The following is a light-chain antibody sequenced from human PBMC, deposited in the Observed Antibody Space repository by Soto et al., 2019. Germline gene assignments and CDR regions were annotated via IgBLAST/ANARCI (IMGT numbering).Light chain of an antibody. V-gene: IGLV2-23*01. CDR1: SSDVGSYNL. J-gene: IGLJ2*01. CDR3: CSYAGSSTSVV. Sequence: SVLTQPASVSGSPGQSITISCTGTSSDVGSYNLVSWYQQHPGKAPKLMIYEGSKRPSGVSNRFSGSKSGNTASLTISGLQAEDDADYYCCSYAGSSTSVVFGGGTKVTVL. CDR2: EGS.